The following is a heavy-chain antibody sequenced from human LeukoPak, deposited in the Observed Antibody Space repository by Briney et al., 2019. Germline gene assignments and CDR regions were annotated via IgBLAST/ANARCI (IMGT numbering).Heavy chain of an antibody. Sequence: QPGGSLRLSCAASGFTFSSYAMSWVRQAPGKGLEWVSAISGSGGSTYYADSVKGRFTISRDNSKNTLYLQMNSLRAEDTAVYYCERVNPNRNALDLWGQGTMVTISS. J-gene: IGHJ3*01. CDR3: ERVNPNRNALDL. CDR2: ISGSGGST. CDR1: GFTFSSYA. V-gene: IGHV3-23*01. D-gene: IGHD1-14*01.